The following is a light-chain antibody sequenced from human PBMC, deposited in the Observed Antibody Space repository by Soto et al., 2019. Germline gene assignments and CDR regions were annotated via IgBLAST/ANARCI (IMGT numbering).Light chain of an antibody. CDR3: QQYGSSGT. J-gene: IGKJ1*01. V-gene: IGKV3-20*01. CDR2: GAS. CDR1: QSVSNNY. Sequence: EIVLTQSPGTLSLSPGERATLSCRASQSVSNNYLAWYQQKPGQAPRLLTYGASNRATGIPDRFSGSGSGTDFTLTISRLEPEDFAVYYCQQYGSSGTFGQGT.